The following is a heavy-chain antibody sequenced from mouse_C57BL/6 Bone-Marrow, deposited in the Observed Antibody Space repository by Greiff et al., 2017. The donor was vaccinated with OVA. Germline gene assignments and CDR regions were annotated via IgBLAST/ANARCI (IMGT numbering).Heavy chain of an antibody. CDR2: IDPSDSYT. J-gene: IGHJ2*01. D-gene: IGHD1-1*01. V-gene: IGHV1-69*01. CDR3: ARCSSYYFDY. Sequence: QVQLQQPGAELVMPGASVKLSCKASGYTFTSYWMHWVKQRPGPGLEWIGEIDPSDSYTNYNQKFKGKSTLTVDKSSSTAYMQLSSLTSEDSAVYYCARCSSYYFDYWGQGTTLTVSS. CDR1: GYTFTSYW.